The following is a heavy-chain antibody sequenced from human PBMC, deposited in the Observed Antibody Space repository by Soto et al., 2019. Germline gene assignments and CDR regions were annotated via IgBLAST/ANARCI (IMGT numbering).Heavy chain of an antibody. Sequence: ASVKVSCKASGYTFTSYGISWVRQAPGQGLEWMGWISAYNGNTNYPQKLQGRVTMTTDTSTSTAYMELRSLRSDDTAVYYCARANYDFWSGYPNRFDPWGQGTLVTVSS. CDR1: GYTFTSYG. J-gene: IGHJ5*02. CDR2: ISAYNGNT. CDR3: ARANYDFWSGYPNRFDP. D-gene: IGHD3-3*01. V-gene: IGHV1-18*01.